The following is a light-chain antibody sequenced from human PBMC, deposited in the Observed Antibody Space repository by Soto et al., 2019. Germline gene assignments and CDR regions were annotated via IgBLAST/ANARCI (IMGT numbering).Light chain of an antibody. CDR1: QSINIY. J-gene: IGKJ2*01. V-gene: IGKV1-39*01. CDR2: GAS. CDR3: HQSYRSPYT. Sequence: IQMTQSPSSLSASVGDSVTVTCRASQSINIYLNWYQQKPGKAPTLLIYGASSLQSGVPSRFTGGGSRTDFTLTIISLQPEDFATYYCHQSYRSPYTFGQGTKLEIK.